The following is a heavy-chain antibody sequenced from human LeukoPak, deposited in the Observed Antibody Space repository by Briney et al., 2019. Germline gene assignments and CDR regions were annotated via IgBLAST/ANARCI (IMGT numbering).Heavy chain of an antibody. V-gene: IGHV3-49*03. CDR2: IRSKAYGETA. D-gene: IGHD1-1*01. CDR3: TRDRGAYNLYDY. Sequence: LSLTCTVSGGSISIYYWSWIRQAPGKGLEWVGFIRSKAYGETADYAASVKGRFTISRDDSRAIAYLQMNSLKTEDTAVYHCTRDRGAYNLYDYWGQGTLVTVSS. J-gene: IGHJ4*02. CDR1: GGSISIYY.